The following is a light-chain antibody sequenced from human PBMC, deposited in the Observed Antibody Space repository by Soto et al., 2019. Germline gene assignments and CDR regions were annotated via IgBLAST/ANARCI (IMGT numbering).Light chain of an antibody. CDR2: DAS. V-gene: IGKV1-33*01. J-gene: IGKJ5*01. Sequence: DIQMTQSPSSLSASVGDRVTITCQASQAISTYLNWYQQKPGKAPKLLIYDASNLETGVPSRFSGSGSGTDFTFTISSLQPEDIATYYCQQYDNLPSITFGQRTRLEIK. CDR3: QQYDNLPSIT. CDR1: QAISTY.